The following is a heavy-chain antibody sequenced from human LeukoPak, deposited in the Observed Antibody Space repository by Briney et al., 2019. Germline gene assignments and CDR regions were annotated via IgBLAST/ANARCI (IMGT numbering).Heavy chain of an antibody. V-gene: IGHV1-18*01. J-gene: IGHJ6*02. CDR2: IGAYNGNT. CDR1: GYTFTSYG. D-gene: IGHD2-2*01. CDR3: ARDCSSTSCYPNYYYYGMDV. Sequence: ASVKISCKASGYTFTSYGISWVRQAPGQGLEWMGWIGAYNGNTNYAQKLQGRVTMTTDTSTSTAYMELRSLRSDDTAVYYCARDCSSTSCYPNYYYYGMDVWGQGTTVTVSS.